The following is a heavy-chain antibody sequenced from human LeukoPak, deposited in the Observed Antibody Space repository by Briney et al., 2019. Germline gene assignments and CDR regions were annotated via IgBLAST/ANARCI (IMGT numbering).Heavy chain of an antibody. V-gene: IGHV3-48*03. CDR3: ARVTEYYIDY. J-gene: IGHJ4*02. Sequence: PGGSLRLSCAASGFTFSTYEMNWVRQAPGKGLEWLSYMSNNGRTIYYADSVKGRFTISRDNAKNSLYLQMNSLRAEDTAVYYRARVTEYYIDYWGQGTQVTVSS. CDR1: GFTFSTYE. CDR2: MSNNGRTI.